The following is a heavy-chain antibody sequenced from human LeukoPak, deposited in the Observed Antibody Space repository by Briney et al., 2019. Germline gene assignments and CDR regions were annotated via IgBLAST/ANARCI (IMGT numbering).Heavy chain of an antibody. CDR2: INSDGSST. CDR3: AKDRYSSGWYFDY. D-gene: IGHD6-19*01. Sequence: GGSLRLSCAASGFTFSSYWMHWVRQAPGKGLVWVSRINSDGSSTSYADSVKGRFTISRDNAKNTLYLQMNSLRAEDTAVYYCAKDRYSSGWYFDYWGQGTLVTVSS. CDR1: GFTFSSYW. J-gene: IGHJ4*02. V-gene: IGHV3-74*01.